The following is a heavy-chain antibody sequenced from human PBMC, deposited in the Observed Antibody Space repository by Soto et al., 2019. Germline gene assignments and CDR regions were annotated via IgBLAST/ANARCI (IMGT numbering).Heavy chain of an antibody. J-gene: IGHJ5*02. V-gene: IGHV4-31*11. CDR2: IAYSGDN. Sequence: PSEPLCLTCAVSGGSIISADSYWFWIRKHPGKGLEWIGYIAYSGDNYYTPSLRSRVTISADPSENKFSLTLKSVTAADTAVYFWARDCERSAIAPWGQGTSVTVSS. D-gene: IGHD2-21*01. CDR1: GGSIISADSY. CDR3: ARDCERSAIAP.